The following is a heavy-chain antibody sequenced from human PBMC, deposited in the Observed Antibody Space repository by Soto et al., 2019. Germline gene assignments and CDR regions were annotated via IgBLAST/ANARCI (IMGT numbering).Heavy chain of an antibody. D-gene: IGHD3-10*01. CDR3: ARVIWFGELSYYYGMDV. V-gene: IGHV5-51*01. CDR1: GYSFTSYW. Sequence: PGESLKISCKGSGYSFTSYWIGWVRQMPGKVLEWMGIIYPGDSDTRYSPSFQGQVTISADKSISTAYLQWSSLKASDTAMYYCARVIWFGELSYYYGMDVWGQGTTVTVSS. J-gene: IGHJ6*02. CDR2: IYPGDSDT.